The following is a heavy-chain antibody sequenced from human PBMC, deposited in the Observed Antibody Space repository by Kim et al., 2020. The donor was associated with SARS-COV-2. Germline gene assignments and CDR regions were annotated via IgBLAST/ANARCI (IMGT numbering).Heavy chain of an antibody. Sequence: GGSLRLSCSASGFTFSSYAMHWVRPAPGKGLEYVSAISSNGGSTYYADSVKGRFTISRDNSKNTLYLQMSSLRAEDTAVYYCVKDMARRGGLRNFDYWGQGTLVTVSS. D-gene: IGHD5-12*01. V-gene: IGHV3-64D*09. CDR1: GFTFSSYA. J-gene: IGHJ4*02. CDR3: VKDMARRGGLRNFDY. CDR2: ISSNGGST.